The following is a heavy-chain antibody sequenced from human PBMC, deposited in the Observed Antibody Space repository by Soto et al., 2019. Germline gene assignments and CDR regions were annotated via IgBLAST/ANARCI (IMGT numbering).Heavy chain of an antibody. CDR2: ISGSGGST. J-gene: IGHJ4*02. CDR3: AKDLGFDILTGLLDY. D-gene: IGHD3-9*01. Sequence: EVQLLESGGGLVQPGGSLRLSCAASGFTFSSYAMSWVRQAPGKGLEWVSAISGSGGSTYYADSVKGRFTISRDNSKNPLYLQMNSLRAEDTAVYYCAKDLGFDILTGLLDYWGQGTLVTVSS. V-gene: IGHV3-23*01. CDR1: GFTFSSYA.